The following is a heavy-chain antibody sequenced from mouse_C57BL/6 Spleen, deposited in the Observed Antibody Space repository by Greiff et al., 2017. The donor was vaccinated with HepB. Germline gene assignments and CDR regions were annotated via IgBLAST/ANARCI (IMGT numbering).Heavy chain of an antibody. J-gene: IGHJ3*01. Sequence: VKLVQSGAELVRPGASVTLSCKASGYTFTDYEMHRVKQTPVHGLEWIGAIDPETGGTDYNQKFKGKAILTADKSSSTAYMELRSLTSEVSAVYKCTVADSAEFAYWGQGTMLTVSA. CDR2: IDPETGGT. V-gene: IGHV1-15*01. CDR3: TVADSAEFAY. D-gene: IGHD6-1*01. CDR1: GYTFTDYE.